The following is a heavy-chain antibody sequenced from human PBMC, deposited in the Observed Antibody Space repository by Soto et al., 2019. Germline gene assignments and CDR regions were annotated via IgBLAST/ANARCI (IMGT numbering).Heavy chain of an antibody. J-gene: IGHJ4*02. D-gene: IGHD5-12*01. CDR2: ISYDGSKK. V-gene: IGHV3-30-3*01. CDR3: ARAVDGGYSGYDFFDY. CDR1: GFTFSSYA. Sequence: QVQLVESGGGVVQPGRSLRLSCAASGFTFSSYAMHWVRQAPGKGLEWVAVISYDGSKKYYADSVKGRFTISRDHSKNPLYLQMNSLRAEDTAVYYCARAVDGGYSGYDFFDYWGQGTLVTVSS.